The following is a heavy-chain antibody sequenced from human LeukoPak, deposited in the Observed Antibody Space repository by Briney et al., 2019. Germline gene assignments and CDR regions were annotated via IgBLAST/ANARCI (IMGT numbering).Heavy chain of an antibody. V-gene: IGHV1-18*01. J-gene: IGHJ4*02. CDR2: ISAYNGNT. CDR1: GYTFTSYG. CDR3: ARGRQHVDIVATTYDY. D-gene: IGHD5-12*01. Sequence: GASVKVSCKASGYTFTSYGISWARQAPGQGLKWMGWISAYNGNTNFAQQLQGRVTMTTDTSTSTAYMELRSLRSDDTAVYYCARGRQHVDIVATTYDYWGQGTLVTVSS.